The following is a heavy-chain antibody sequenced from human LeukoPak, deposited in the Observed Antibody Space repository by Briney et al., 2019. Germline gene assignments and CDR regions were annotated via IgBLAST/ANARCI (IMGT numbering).Heavy chain of an antibody. CDR3: AADLRLLNFDS. CDR2: IHYTGGT. J-gene: IGHJ4*02. CDR1: GGSFSRYY. D-gene: IGHD5/OR15-5a*01. Sequence: PSETLSLTCTISGGSFSRYYWSWIRQPPGKGLEWIGYIHYTGGTNYNPSLKSRATISVDTSKNQFSLKLSSVTAADTAVYYCAADLRLLNFDSWGQGTLVTVSS. V-gene: IGHV4-59*08.